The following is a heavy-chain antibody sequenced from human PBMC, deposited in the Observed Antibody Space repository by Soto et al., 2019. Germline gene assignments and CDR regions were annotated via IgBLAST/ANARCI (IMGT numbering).Heavy chain of an antibody. D-gene: IGHD2-2*01. J-gene: IGHJ4*02. CDR3: ARDCISTSCYAFDY. CDR2: ISYDGSNK. CDR1: GFTFSSYA. V-gene: IGHV3-30-3*01. Sequence: QVQLVESGGGVVQPGRSLRLSCAASGFTFSSYAMHWVRQAPGKGLEWVAVISYDGSNKYYADSVKGRFTISRDNSKNTLYLQMNSLRAEDTAVYYCARDCISTSCYAFDYWGQGTLVTVSS.